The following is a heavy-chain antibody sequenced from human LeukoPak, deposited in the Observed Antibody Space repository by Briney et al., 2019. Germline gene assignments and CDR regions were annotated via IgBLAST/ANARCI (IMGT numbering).Heavy chain of an antibody. D-gene: IGHD1-26*01. Sequence: PGGSLRLSCAVSGFTFSRYSMNWVRQAPGKGLEWVSVISGGSTSTFYADSVKGRFTISRDNAKNSLYLQMNSLRAEDTAVYNCARDRGSREDGMDVWGQGTTVTVSS. J-gene: IGHJ6*02. CDR2: ISGGSTST. CDR3: ARDRGSREDGMDV. V-gene: IGHV3-21*01. CDR1: GFTFSRYS.